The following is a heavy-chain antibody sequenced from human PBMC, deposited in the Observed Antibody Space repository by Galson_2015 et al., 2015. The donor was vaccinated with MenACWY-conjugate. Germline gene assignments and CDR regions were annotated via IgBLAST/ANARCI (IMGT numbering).Heavy chain of an antibody. CDR1: GYTFTSYG. CDR2: ISAYNGNT. D-gene: IGHD1-26*01. CDR3: ARVRWELLRSDAFDI. Sequence: SVKVSCKASGYTFTSYGISWVRQAPGQGLEWMGWISAYNGNTNYAQKLQGRVTMTTDTSTSTAYMELRSLRSDDTAVYYCARVRWELLRSDAFDIWGQGTMVTVSS. V-gene: IGHV1-18*01. J-gene: IGHJ3*02.